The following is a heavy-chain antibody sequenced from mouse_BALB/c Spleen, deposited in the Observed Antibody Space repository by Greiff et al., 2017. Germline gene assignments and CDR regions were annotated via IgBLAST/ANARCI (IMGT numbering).Heavy chain of an antibody. CDR3: ARSGRSYYAMDY. Sequence: VQLQQSGAELVRPGVSVKISCKGSGYTFTDYAMHWVKQSHAKSLEWIGVISTYYGDASYNQKFKGKATMTVDKSSSTAYMELARLTSEDSAIYYCARSGRSYYAMDYWGQGTSVTVSS. CDR2: ISTYYGDA. J-gene: IGHJ4*01. V-gene: IGHV1S137*01. D-gene: IGHD3-2*02. CDR1: GYTFTDYA.